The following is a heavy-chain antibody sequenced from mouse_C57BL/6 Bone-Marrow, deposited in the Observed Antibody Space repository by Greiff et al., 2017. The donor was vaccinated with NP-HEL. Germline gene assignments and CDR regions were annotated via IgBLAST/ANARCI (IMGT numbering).Heavy chain of an antibody. D-gene: IGHD2-2*01. CDR3: ARGGLRPHYYAMDD. Sequence: DVKLVESVAELVRPGASVKLSCSASGFNIKNTYMHWVKQRPEQGLEWIGRIDPANGNTKYAPKFQGKATITADTSANTAYLQLSSLTSEDTAIYYCARGGLRPHYYAMDDWGQGTSVTVSS. CDR2: IDPANGNT. V-gene: IGHV14-3*01. CDR1: GFNIKNTY. J-gene: IGHJ4*01.